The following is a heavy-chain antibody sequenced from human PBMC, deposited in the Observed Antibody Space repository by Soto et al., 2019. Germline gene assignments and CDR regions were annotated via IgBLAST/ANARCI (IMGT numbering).Heavy chain of an antibody. CDR2: ISTSGTTI. CDR1: GFTFSDYY. CDR3: ARDLAPRPNDYFDY. J-gene: IGHJ4*02. Sequence: QVQLVESGGGLVKPGGSLRLSCAASGFTFSDYYMSWIRQAPGKGLEWVSYISTSGTTIYYADSVKGRFIISRDNAKNSLYLQMNSLRDEDTAVYYCARDLAPRPNDYFDYWGRGTLVTVSS. V-gene: IGHV3-11*01.